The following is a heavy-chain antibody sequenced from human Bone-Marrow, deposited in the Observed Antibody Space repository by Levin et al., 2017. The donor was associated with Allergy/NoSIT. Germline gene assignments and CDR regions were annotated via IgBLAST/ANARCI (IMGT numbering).Heavy chain of an antibody. CDR2: IKSKTDGGTT. D-gene: IGHD6-13*01. CDR3: TTDRDSSSWYETFWWFDP. Sequence: PGGSLRLSCAASGFTFSNAWMSWVRQAPGKGLEWVGRIKSKTDGGTTDYAAPVKGRFTISRDDSKNTLYLQMNSLKTEDTAVYYCTTDRDSSSWYETFWWFDPWGQGTLVTVSS. CDR1: GFTFSNAW. J-gene: IGHJ5*02. V-gene: IGHV3-15*01.